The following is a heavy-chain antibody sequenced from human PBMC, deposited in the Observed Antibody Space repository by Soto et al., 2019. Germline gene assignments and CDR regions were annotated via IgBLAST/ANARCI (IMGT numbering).Heavy chain of an antibody. Sequence: QVQLVESGGGVVQPGRSLRLSCAASGFTFSSYAMHWVRQAPGKGLEWVAVISYDGSNKYYADSVKGRFTISRDNSKNTLYLQMNSLRAEDTAVYYCASARSRDGSGWLILDYWGQGTLVTVSS. D-gene: IGHD6-19*01. CDR1: GFTFSSYA. J-gene: IGHJ4*02. CDR3: ASARSRDGSGWLILDY. V-gene: IGHV3-30-3*01. CDR2: ISYDGSNK.